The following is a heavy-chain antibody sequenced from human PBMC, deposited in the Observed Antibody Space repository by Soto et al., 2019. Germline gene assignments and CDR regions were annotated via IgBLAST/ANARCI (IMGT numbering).Heavy chain of an antibody. J-gene: IGHJ6*02. D-gene: IGHD5-18*01. CDR2: IIPIFGTA. Sequence: QVQLVQSGAEVKKPGSSVKVSCKASGGTFSSYAISWVRQAPGQGLEWMGGIIPIFGTANYAQKFQGSVTITADESTSTAYIELSSLRSEDTAVYYCASAVDTAMAHYYYYGMDVWGQGTTVTVSS. CDR3: ASAVDTAMAHYYYYGMDV. V-gene: IGHV1-69*01. CDR1: GGTFSSYA.